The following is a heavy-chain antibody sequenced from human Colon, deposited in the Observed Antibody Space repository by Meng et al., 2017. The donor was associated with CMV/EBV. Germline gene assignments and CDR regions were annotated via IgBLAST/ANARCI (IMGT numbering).Heavy chain of an antibody. J-gene: IGHJ4*02. V-gene: IGHV3-74*01. CDR3: VRGYGGDD. CDR1: GFTFSTNW. Sequence: SLRLSFAASGFTFSTNWMNWVRQAPGKGLVWVSRIKSDGSITSYADPVKGRITISRDNAKNTVFLQMNSLRAEDTAVYYCVRGYGGDDWGQGILVTVSS. D-gene: IGHD5-12*01. CDR2: IKSDGSIT.